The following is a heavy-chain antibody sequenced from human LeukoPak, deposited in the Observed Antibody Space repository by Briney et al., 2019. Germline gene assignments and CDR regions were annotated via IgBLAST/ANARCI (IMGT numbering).Heavy chain of an antibody. V-gene: IGHV3-7*01. J-gene: IGHJ3*02. CDR3: ARPTYVSSTSDAFDI. D-gene: IGHD3-16*01. Sequence: GGSLRLSCAASGFTFANYVTHWVRQAPGKGLEWVANIKQDGNEKYYVDSVKGRFTISRDNAKNSLYLQMNSLRAEDTAVYYCARPTYVSSTSDAFDIWGQGTMVTVSS. CDR1: GFTFANYV. CDR2: IKQDGNEK.